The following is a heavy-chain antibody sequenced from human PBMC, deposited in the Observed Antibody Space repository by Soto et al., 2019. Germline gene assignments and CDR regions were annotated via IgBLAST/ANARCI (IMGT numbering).Heavy chain of an antibody. Sequence: GGSLRLSCAASGFTFSSYAMNWVRQAPGKGLEWVSTITISGGGTYYADSVKGRFTISRDNSKNTLYLQMNGLRAEDTAIYYCATNAGCSGASCHSWRHWGQGTLVTVSS. CDR3: ATNAGCSGASCHSWRH. V-gene: IGHV3-23*01. D-gene: IGHD2-15*01. CDR1: GFTFSSYA. J-gene: IGHJ4*02. CDR2: ITISGGGT.